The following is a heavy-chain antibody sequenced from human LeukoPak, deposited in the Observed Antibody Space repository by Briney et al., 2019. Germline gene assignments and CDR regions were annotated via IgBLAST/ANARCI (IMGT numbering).Heavy chain of an antibody. D-gene: IGHD1-26*01. J-gene: IGHJ4*02. CDR2: ISADGSST. CDR3: GRDGQGSTPLDY. CDR1: GFTFNSHW. V-gene: IGHV3-74*01. Sequence: GGSLRLYCAASGFTFNSHWMHWVRQAPGRGPVWVSGISADGSSTRYAGSVNGRFTISRDNDKNTLYLQMNSLRAEDTAVYYCGRDGQGSTPLDYWGQGTLVTVSS.